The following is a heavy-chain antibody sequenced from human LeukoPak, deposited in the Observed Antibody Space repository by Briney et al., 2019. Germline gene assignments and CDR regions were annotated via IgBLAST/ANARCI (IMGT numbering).Heavy chain of an antibody. Sequence: GGSLRLSCSASGFTLSSYAMHWVRQAPGKGLEYVSAISSNGGSTYYADSVKGRFTISRDNSKNTLYLQMSSLRAEDTAVYYCVKDPSDCSSTSCLYYFDYWGQGTLVTVSS. V-gene: IGHV3-64D*06. J-gene: IGHJ4*02. D-gene: IGHD2-2*01. CDR2: ISSNGGST. CDR3: VKDPSDCSSTSCLYYFDY. CDR1: GFTLSSYA.